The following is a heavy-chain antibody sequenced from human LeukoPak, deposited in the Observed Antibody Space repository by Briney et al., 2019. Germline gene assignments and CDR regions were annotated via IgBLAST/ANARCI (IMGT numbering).Heavy chain of an antibody. V-gene: IGHV3-30*18. Sequence: GGSLRLSCAASGFTFSSYAMHWVRQAPGKGLEWVAVMSFDGTKEYYADSVKGRFTISRDNSKNTLYLQMNSLRAEDTAVYYCAKDGGYCSSTSCYHTKYYYYYGMDVWGQGTTVTVSS. CDR1: GFTFSSYA. CDR3: AKDGGYCSSTSCYHTKYYYYYGMDV. J-gene: IGHJ6*02. CDR2: MSFDGTKE. D-gene: IGHD2-2*01.